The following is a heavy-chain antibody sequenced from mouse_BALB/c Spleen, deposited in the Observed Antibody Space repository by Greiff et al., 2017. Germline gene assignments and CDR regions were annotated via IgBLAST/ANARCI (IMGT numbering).Heavy chain of an antibody. J-gene: IGHJ2*01. CDR3: ARVWGITTATNFDN. D-gene: IGHD1-2*01. CDR1: GFTFSSYA. Sequence: EVQLVESGGGLVKPGGSLKLSCAASGFTFSSYAMSWVRQTPEKRLEWVATISSGGSYTYYPDSVKGRFTISRDNAKNTLYLQMSSLRSEDTAMYYWARVWGITTATNFDNWGKGTTLTVSS. CDR2: ISSGGSYT. V-gene: IGHV5-9-3*01.